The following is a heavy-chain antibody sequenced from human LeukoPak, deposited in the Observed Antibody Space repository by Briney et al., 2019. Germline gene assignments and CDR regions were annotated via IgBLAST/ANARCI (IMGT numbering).Heavy chain of an antibody. CDR3: AAPRYCSGGSCYYYYGMDV. D-gene: IGHD2-15*01. CDR1: GFTFSSYA. CDR2: ISGSGGST. V-gene: IGHV3-23*01. Sequence: GGSLRLSCAASGFTFSSYAMTWVRQAPGKGLEWVSAISGSGGSTYYADSVKGRFTISRDNSKNTLYLQMNSLRAEDTAVYYCAAPRYCSGGSCYYYYGMDVWGQGTTVTVSS. J-gene: IGHJ6*02.